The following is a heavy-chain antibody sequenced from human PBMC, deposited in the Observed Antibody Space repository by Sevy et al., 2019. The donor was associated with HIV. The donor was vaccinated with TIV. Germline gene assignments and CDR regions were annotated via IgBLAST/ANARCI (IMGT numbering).Heavy chain of an antibody. CDR3: ARYDTERYYYYYGIDV. CDR2: ISAYNGNT. J-gene: IGHJ6*02. D-gene: IGHD3-16*01. V-gene: IGHV1-18*01. CDR1: GYTFTSYG. Sequence: ASVKVSCKASGYTFTSYGISWVRQAPGQGLEWMGWISAYNGNTNYAQKLQGRVTMTTDTSTSTAYMELRSLRSDDTAVYYCARYDTERYYYYYGIDVWGQGTTVTVSS.